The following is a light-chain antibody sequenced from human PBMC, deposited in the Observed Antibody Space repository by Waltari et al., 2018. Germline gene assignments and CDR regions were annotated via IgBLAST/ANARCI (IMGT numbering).Light chain of an antibody. CDR2: RAS. CDR3: QQYNNWPQT. CDR1: ERVSNS. Sequence: EIVMTQSPATLSVSPGERVTLSCRASERVSNSLAWYQQKLGQPPRLLVSRASTRATCIPDRFSASGSGTEFTLTIDSLQSEDFAVYICQQYNNWPQTFGRGTKVEIK. J-gene: IGKJ1*01. V-gene: IGKV3-15*01.